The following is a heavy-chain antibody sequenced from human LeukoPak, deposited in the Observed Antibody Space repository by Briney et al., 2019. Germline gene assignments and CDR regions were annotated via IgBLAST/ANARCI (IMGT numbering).Heavy chain of an antibody. V-gene: IGHV3-53*01. CDR3: ARVPSAGLRYFEL. J-gene: IGHJ2*01. D-gene: IGHD6-13*01. CDR2: FYYGGNT. Sequence: GGSLRLSCAASGFTVSGYYMSWVRQAPGKGLEWISVFYYGGNTVYADSVKDRFTISRDNSRNTLYLQMNSVRVEDTGIYFCARVPSAGLRYFELGGRGTLVTVSS. CDR1: GFTVSGYY.